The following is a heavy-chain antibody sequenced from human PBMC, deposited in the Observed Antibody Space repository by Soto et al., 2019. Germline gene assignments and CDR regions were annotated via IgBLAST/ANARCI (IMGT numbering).Heavy chain of an antibody. V-gene: IGHV1-3*01. CDR2: INAGDGNT. D-gene: IGHD2-2*01. J-gene: IGHJ3*02. CDR3: ARSGSCTSTSCYGGFDI. CDR1: GYTFTNYA. Sequence: QVQLVQSGAEVKKPGASVKVSCKTSGYTFTNYAIHWVRQAPXXRLEXMGWINAGDGNTKYSQKFQGRVTITRDTSASTAYMELSSLRSEDAAVYYCARSGSCTSTSCYGGFDIWGQGTMVTVSS.